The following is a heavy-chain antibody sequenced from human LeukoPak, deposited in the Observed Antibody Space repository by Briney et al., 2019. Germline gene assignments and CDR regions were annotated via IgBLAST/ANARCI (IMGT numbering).Heavy chain of an antibody. V-gene: IGHV1-2*02. CDR3: ARDSCSGGSCYSLDAFDI. CDR2: INPNSGGT. Sequence: GASVKVSCKASGYTFTGYYMHWVRQAPGRGLEWMGWINPNSGGTNYAQKFQGRVTMTRDTSISTAYMELSRLRSDDTAVYYCARDSCSGGSCYSLDAFDIWGQGTMVTVSS. D-gene: IGHD2-15*01. J-gene: IGHJ3*02. CDR1: GYTFTGYY.